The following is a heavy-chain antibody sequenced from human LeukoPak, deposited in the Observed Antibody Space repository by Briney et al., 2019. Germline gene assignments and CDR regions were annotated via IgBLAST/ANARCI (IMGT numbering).Heavy chain of an antibody. Sequence: PGGSLRLSCAASGFTFSSYAMSWVRQAPGKGLEWVSGISGSGGSTYYADSVKGRFTIPRDNSRDTLYVQLNSLRAEDTAIYYCATGGSGSPLDYWGQGTLVTVSS. D-gene: IGHD3-10*01. CDR2: ISGSGGST. CDR1: GFTFSSYA. V-gene: IGHV3-23*01. CDR3: ATGGSGSPLDY. J-gene: IGHJ4*02.